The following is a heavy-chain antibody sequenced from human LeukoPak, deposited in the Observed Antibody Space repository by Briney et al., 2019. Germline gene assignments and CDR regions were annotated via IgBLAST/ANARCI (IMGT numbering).Heavy chain of an antibody. CDR1: GFTVSSNS. Sequence: GGSLRLSCTVSGFTVSSNSMSWVRQAPGKGLEWVSFIYSDNTHYSDSVKGRFTISRDNSKNTLYLQMNSLKTEDTAVYYCTAQNEDFDYWGQGALVTVSS. V-gene: IGHV3-53*01. J-gene: IGHJ4*02. CDR3: TAQNEDFDY. CDR2: IYSDNT. D-gene: IGHD1-1*01.